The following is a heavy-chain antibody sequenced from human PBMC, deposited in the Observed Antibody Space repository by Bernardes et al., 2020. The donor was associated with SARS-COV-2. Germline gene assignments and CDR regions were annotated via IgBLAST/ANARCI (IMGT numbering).Heavy chain of an antibody. Sequence: GGSLRLSCAASGFTFSSYGMHWVRQAPGKGLEWVAVIWYDGSNKYYADSVKGRFTISRDNSKNTLYLQMNSLRAEDTAVYYCARDLLLRYSSGPDYWGQGTLVTVSS. CDR2: IWYDGSNK. D-gene: IGHD6-19*01. J-gene: IGHJ4*02. CDR1: GFTFSSYG. CDR3: ARDLLLRYSSGPDY. V-gene: IGHV3-33*01.